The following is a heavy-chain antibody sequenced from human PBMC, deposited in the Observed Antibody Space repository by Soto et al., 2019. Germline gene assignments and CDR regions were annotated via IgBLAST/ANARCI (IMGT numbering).Heavy chain of an antibody. D-gene: IGHD4-17*01. CDR3: EKDHEDGDYVDY. Sequence: EVQLLESGGGLVQPGGSLRLSCAASGFTFSSYAMSWVRQAPGKGLEWVSAISGSGGSTYYADSVKGRFTISRDNSKNTMYLQMNSLRAEDTAVYYCEKDHEDGDYVDYWGQGTLVTVSS. J-gene: IGHJ4*02. CDR1: GFTFSSYA. CDR2: ISGSGGST. V-gene: IGHV3-23*01.